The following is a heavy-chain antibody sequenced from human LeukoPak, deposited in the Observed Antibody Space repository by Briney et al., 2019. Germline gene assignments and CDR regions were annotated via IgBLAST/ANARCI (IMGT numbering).Heavy chain of an antibody. CDR1: GFTFSNAW. J-gene: IGHJ4*02. V-gene: IGHV3-15*01. CDR2: IKRKTDGGTT. CDR3: SAATVTSSGLFYFDY. Sequence: GGSLRLSCAASGFTFSNAWMSWVRQAPGKGLEWVGRIKRKTDGGTTDCAAPVKGRFTISRDDSKNTVYLQMNSLKTEDTAVYYCSAATVTSSGLFYFDYWGQGTLVTVSS. D-gene: IGHD4-17*01.